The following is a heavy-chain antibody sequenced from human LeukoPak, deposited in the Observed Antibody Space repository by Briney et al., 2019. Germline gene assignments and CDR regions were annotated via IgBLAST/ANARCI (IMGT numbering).Heavy chain of an antibody. CDR3: ATSRTFDY. CDR1: GFTFSNAW. Sequence: GGSLRLSCAASGFTFSNAWMSWVRQSPGKGLVWVSRINSDGSSTSYADSVKGRFTISRDNAKNTVYLQMNSLRAEDTAVYYCATSRTFDYWGQGTLVTVSS. CDR2: INSDGSST. J-gene: IGHJ4*02. V-gene: IGHV3-74*01.